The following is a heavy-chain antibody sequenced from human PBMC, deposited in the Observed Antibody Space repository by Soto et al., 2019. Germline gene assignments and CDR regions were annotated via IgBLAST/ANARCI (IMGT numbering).Heavy chain of an antibody. V-gene: IGHV3-48*04. CDR2: ISSSSSTI. J-gene: IGHJ4*02. CDR1: GFTFSTYS. Sequence: GGSLRLSCAASGFTFSTYSMNWVRQAPGKGLEWVSYISSSSSTIFYTDSVKGRFSVSRDNTKNSLYLQMNNLRAEDTAVYYCATRPPDETYYGVFDYWGQGALVTVSS. CDR3: ATRPPDETYYGVFDY. D-gene: IGHD3-10*01.